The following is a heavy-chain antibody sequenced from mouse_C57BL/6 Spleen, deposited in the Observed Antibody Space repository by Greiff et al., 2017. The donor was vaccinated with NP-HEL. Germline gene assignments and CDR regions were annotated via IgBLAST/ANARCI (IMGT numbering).Heavy chain of an antibody. D-gene: IGHD2-5*01. CDR3: TTRYSRYYFDY. Sequence: EVQLQESGAELVRPGASVKLSCTASGFNIKDDYMHWVKQRPEQGLEWIGWIDPENGDTEYASKFQGKATITADTSSNTAYLQLSSLTSEDTAVYYCTTRYSRYYFDYWGQGTTLTVSS. J-gene: IGHJ2*01. V-gene: IGHV14-4*01. CDR1: GFNIKDDY. CDR2: IDPENGDT.